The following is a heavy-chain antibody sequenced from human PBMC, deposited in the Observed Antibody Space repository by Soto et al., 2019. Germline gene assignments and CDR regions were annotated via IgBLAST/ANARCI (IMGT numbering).Heavy chain of an antibody. CDR3: AKDLGRASYYYYYYGMDV. J-gene: IGHJ6*02. V-gene: IGHV3-23*01. D-gene: IGHD1-26*01. Sequence: PVGSLRLSCAASGFTFSSYAMSWVRQAPGKGLEWVSAISGSGGSTYYADSVKGRFTISRDNSKNTLYLQMNSLRAEDTAVYYCAKDLGRASYYYYYYGMDVWGQGTTVTVSS. CDR2: ISGSGGST. CDR1: GFTFSSYA.